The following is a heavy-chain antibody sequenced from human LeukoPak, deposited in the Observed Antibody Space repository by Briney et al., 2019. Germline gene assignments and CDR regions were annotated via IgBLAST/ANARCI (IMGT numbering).Heavy chain of an antibody. CDR1: GGSFSGYY. V-gene: IGHV4-34*01. CDR3: ARAPIWFGEYPWSY. J-gene: IGHJ4*02. CDR2: INHSGST. Sequence: SETLSLTCAVYGGSFSGYYWSWIRQPPGKGLAWIGEINHSGSTNYNPSLKSRVTISVDTSKNQFSLKLSSVTAADTAVYYCARAPIWFGEYPWSYWGQGTLVTVSS. D-gene: IGHD3-10*01.